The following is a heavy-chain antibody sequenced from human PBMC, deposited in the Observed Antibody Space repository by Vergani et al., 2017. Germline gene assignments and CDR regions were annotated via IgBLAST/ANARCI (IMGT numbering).Heavy chain of an antibody. Sequence: QLQESGPGLVRPAETLSLTCAVSGYSISSGYHWGWIRQLPGKGLEWIGSIYHSGSTYYNPSLKSRVTISVDTSKNQFSLRLSSLTAADTAVYYCARHPSTMIVVVIDYWGQGTLVTVSS. D-gene: IGHD3-22*01. CDR1: GYSISSGYH. J-gene: IGHJ4*02. CDR3: ARHPSTMIVVVIDY. V-gene: IGHV4-38-2*01. CDR2: IYHSGST.